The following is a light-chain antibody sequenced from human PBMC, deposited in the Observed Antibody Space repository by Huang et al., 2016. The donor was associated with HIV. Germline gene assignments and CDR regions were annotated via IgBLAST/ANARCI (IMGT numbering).Light chain of an antibody. CDR1: QSLRHRNGLNY. CDR2: LGS. V-gene: IGKV2-28*01. Sequence: VVMTRSPLSLPVPPGEPASISCRSSQSLRHRNGLNYLDWYLQKPGQSPQLLIHLGSSRASGVPDRFSGGGSGTDFSLNISRVEAEDAGIYYCMEALQTPYTFGQGTKLEI. CDR3: MEALQTPYT. J-gene: IGKJ2*01.